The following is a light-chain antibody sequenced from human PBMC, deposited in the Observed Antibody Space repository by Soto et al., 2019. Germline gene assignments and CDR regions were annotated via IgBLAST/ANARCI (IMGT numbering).Light chain of an antibody. CDR2: GAS. Sequence: EIVMTQSPATLSVSPGERATLSCRASQTVSSKLAWYQLKPGQAPRLLIYGASTRATDIPARFSGSGSGTDFALTIGSLQSEDFALYYCHQYNNWPPAFGQGTTVE. J-gene: IGKJ1*01. CDR3: HQYNNWPPA. V-gene: IGKV3-15*01. CDR1: QTVSSK.